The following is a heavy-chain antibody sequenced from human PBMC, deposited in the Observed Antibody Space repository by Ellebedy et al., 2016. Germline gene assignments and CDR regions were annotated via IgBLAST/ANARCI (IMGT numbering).Heavy chain of an antibody. Sequence: ASVKVSCXASGYTFTSYGISWVRQAPGQGPEWMGWISAYNGNANYAQKLQGRVTMTTDTSTSTAYMELRSLRSDDTAVYYCARSPYGSGTRDWFDPWGQGTLVTVSS. CDR2: ISAYNGNA. CDR3: ARSPYGSGTRDWFDP. J-gene: IGHJ5*02. D-gene: IGHD3-10*01. V-gene: IGHV1-18*01. CDR1: GYTFTSYG.